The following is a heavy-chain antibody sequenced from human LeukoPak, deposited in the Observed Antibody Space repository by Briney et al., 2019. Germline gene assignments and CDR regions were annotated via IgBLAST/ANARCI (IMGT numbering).Heavy chain of an antibody. Sequence: GRSLRLSCAVSGFPFSRYSMSWVRQAPGKGLEWVASISSGGTNKHYADSVKGRVTISRDNAKDSLFLQLISLRAEDTAVYYCANQDYVWGSFRFWGKGTLVTVSS. D-gene: IGHD3-16*02. CDR2: ISSGGTNK. V-gene: IGHV3-21*01. CDR1: GFPFSRYS. CDR3: ANQDYVWGSFRF. J-gene: IGHJ4*02.